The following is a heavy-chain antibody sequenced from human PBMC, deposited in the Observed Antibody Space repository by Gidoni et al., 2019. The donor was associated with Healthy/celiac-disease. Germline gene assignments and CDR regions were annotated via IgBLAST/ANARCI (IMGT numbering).Heavy chain of an antibody. J-gene: IGHJ4*02. CDR3: AKDGNLDGYSSGWYDY. CDR2: ISYDGSNK. V-gene: IGHV3-30*18. D-gene: IGHD6-19*01. CDR1: GFTFSSYG. Sequence: QVQLVESGGGVVQPGRSLRLSCAACGFTFSSYGMHWVRQAPGKGMEWVAVISYDGSNKYYADSVKGRFTISRDNSKNTLYLQMNSLRAEDTAVYYCAKDGNLDGYSSGWYDYWGQGTLVTVSS.